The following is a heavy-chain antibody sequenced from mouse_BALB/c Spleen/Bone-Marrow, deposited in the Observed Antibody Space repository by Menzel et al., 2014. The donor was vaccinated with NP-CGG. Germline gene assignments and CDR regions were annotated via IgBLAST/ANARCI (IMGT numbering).Heavy chain of an antibody. CDR3: ARVYDYDAWFAY. V-gene: IGHV1-20*02. J-gene: IGHJ3*01. Sequence: VKLQESGPELVKPGASVKISCKASGYSFTGFFLNWVMQSRGKSLEWIGRINPYNGDTFYNPKFEGKATLTVDKSSSTALMELRSLASEVSAVYYWARVYDYDAWFAYWGQGTLVTVSA. CDR1: GYSFTGFF. CDR2: INPYNGDT. D-gene: IGHD2-4*01.